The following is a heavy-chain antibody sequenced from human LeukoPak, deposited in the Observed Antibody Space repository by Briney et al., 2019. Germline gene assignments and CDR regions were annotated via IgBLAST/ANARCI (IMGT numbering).Heavy chain of an antibody. CDR1: GFTVSINY. CDR3: ARKGVWATDAFDI. J-gene: IGHJ3*02. D-gene: IGHD5-12*01. Sequence: PGGSLRLSCAASGFTVSINYMSWVRQAPGKGLEWVSVIYSGGSTYYADYVKGRFTISRDNSKNTLYLQMNSLRAEDTAVYYCARKGVWATDAFDIWGQGTMVTVSS. CDR2: IYSGGST. V-gene: IGHV3-53*01.